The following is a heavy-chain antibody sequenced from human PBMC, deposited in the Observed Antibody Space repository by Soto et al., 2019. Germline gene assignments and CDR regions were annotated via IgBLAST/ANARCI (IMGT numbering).Heavy chain of an antibody. Sequence: EVQLVQSGAEVKKPGESLQISCKGSAYNFANYWIGWVRQRPGKGLQWMGIIYPGDSDTRYSPSFQGQVTISADKSLSTAYLQWNSLKASDTAIYYCARLTGTIVDWFDPWGQGTLVTVSS. D-gene: IGHD1-7*01. CDR1: AYNFANYW. J-gene: IGHJ5*02. CDR3: ARLTGTIVDWFDP. V-gene: IGHV5-51*01. CDR2: IYPGDSDT.